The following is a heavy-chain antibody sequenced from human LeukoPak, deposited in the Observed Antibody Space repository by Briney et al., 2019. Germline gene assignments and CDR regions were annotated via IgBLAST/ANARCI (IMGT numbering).Heavy chain of an antibody. J-gene: IGHJ3*02. Sequence: SETLSLTCTVSGGSISSYYWSWIRQPPGKGLDWIGYIFYSGTTNYNPPLKSRATISIDTSKNQFSLPLSSVTAADTAVYYCASSSAVVGAPVFDIWGQGTMVTVSS. D-gene: IGHD2-15*01. CDR3: ASSSAVVGAPVFDI. V-gene: IGHV4-59*08. CDR2: IFYSGTT. CDR1: GGSISSYY.